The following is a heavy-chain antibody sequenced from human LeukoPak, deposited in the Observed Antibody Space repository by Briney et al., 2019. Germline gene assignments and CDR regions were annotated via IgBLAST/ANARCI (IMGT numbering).Heavy chain of an antibody. D-gene: IGHD6-19*01. CDR3: ARAFTVADFPMGY. CDR1: GFTFSSYW. CDR2: INSDGSSA. V-gene: IGHV3-74*01. Sequence: GGSLRLSCAASGFTFSSYWMHWVRQAPGKGLVWVSRINSDGSSASYADSVKGRFTISRDNAKNTLYLQMNSLRAEDTAVYYCARAFTVADFPMGYWGQGTLVTVSS. J-gene: IGHJ4*02.